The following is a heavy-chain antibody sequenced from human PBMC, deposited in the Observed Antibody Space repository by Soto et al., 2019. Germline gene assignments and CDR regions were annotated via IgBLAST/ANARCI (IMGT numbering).Heavy chain of an antibody. J-gene: IGHJ6*02. V-gene: IGHV3-30*18. CDR3: AKDLRWLQFRYYGMDV. D-gene: IGHD5-12*01. CDR2: ISYDGSNK. Sequence: QVQLVESGGGVVQPGRSVRLSCAASGFTFSSYGMHWVRQAPGKGLEWVAVISYDGSNKYYADSVKGRFTISRDNSKNTLYLQMNSLRAEDTAVYYCAKDLRWLQFRYYGMDVWGQGTTVTVSS. CDR1: GFTFSSYG.